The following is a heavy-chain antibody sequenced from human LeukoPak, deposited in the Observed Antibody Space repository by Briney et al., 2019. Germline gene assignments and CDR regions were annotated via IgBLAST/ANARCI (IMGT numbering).Heavy chain of an antibody. CDR1: GGSISSSSYY. CDR3: ARHRAAAMEVWLDP. D-gene: IGHD2-2*01. CDR2: IYYSGST. V-gene: IGHV4-39*01. J-gene: IGHJ5*02. Sequence: PSETLSLTCTVSGGSISSSSYYWGWIRQPPGKGLEWIGSIYYSGSTYYNPSLKSRVTISVDTSKNQFSLKLSSVTAADTAVYYWARHRAAAMEVWLDPWGKGTLVTVSS.